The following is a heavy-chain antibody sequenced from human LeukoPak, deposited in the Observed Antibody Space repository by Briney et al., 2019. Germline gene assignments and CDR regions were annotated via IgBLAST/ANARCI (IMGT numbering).Heavy chain of an antibody. J-gene: IGHJ4*02. Sequence: PGGSLRLSCSASGFTFSSYAMSSVPPAPRKGLEWVSAISGSGVTTYYTDPVKGRFTISRDKSKNTLYLQMDSLRAEDTAVYYCARSVDYWGQGTLVIVSS. D-gene: IGHD1-26*01. CDR1: GFTFSSYA. CDR2: ISGSGVTT. V-gene: IGHV3-23*01. CDR3: ARSVDY.